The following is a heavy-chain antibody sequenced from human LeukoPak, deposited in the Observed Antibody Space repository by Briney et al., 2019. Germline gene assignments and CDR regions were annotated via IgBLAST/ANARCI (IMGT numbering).Heavy chain of an antibody. CDR3: ARDVGTDYYDSSGYPDY. D-gene: IGHD3-22*01. J-gene: IGHJ4*02. CDR2: INSDGSST. V-gene: IGHV3-74*01. CDR1: GFTLSSYW. Sequence: PGGSLRLSCAASGFTLSSYWMHWVRQVPGKGLVWVSRINSDGSSTSYADSVKGRFTISRDNAKNTLYLQMNSLRAEDTAVYYCARDVGTDYYDSSGYPDYWGQGTLVTVSS.